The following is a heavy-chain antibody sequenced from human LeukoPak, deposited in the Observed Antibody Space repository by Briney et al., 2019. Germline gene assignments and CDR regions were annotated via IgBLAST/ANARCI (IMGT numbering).Heavy chain of an antibody. CDR1: GFTFSSYA. CDR3: AKDSGGRGSFDY. V-gene: IGHV3-23*01. Sequence: GGSLRLSCAASGFTFSSYAMSWVRQAPGKGLEWVSAISGSGGRTYYADSVKGRFTISRDNSKNTLYLQMNSLRAEDTAVYYCAKDSGGRGSFDYWGQGTLVTVSS. D-gene: IGHD1-26*01. CDR2: ISGSGGRT. J-gene: IGHJ4*02.